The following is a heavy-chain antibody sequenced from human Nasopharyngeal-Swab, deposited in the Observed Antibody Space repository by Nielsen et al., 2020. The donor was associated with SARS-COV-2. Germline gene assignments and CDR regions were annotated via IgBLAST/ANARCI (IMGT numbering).Heavy chain of an antibody. J-gene: IGHJ6*02. CDR2: INTNTGNP. V-gene: IGHV7-4-1*02. Sequence: ASMKVSCKASGYTFTSYAMNWVRQAPGQGLEWMGWINTNTGNPTYAQGFTGRFVFSLDTSVSTAYLQISSLKAEDTAVYYCARVIYDYVWGSFLGMDVWGQGTTVTVSS. CDR1: GYTFTSYA. CDR3: ARVIYDYVWGSFLGMDV. D-gene: IGHD3-16*01.